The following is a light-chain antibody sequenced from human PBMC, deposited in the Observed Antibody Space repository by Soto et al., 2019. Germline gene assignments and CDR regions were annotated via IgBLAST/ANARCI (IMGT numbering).Light chain of an antibody. J-gene: IGLJ1*01. CDR1: SGDIGSYNR. V-gene: IGLV2-14*01. CDR3: SSYTNINTRACV. Sequence: QSVLTQPASVSGSPGQSSTISCTGTSGDIGSYNRVSWYQQHPGKAPKLIIYEVTDRPSGVSNRFSGSKSGNTASLTISGLQAEDAAEYYCSSYTNINTRACVFGTGTKLTVL. CDR2: EVT.